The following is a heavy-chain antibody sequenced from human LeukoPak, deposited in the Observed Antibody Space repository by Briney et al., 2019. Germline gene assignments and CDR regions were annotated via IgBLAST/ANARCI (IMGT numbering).Heavy chain of an antibody. CDR2: IYYSGTT. J-gene: IGHJ4*02. CDR3: ARRIHGFWSGYYAH. CDR1: GGSITSNSYY. Sequence: SETLSLTCTVSGGSITSNSYYWAWIRQPPGKGLEWLGSIYYSGTTYYNPSLASRVTISVDTSKNQFSLKLNSVTAADTAVYYCARRIHGFWSGYYAHWGQGTLVTVSS. V-gene: IGHV4-39*01. D-gene: IGHD3-3*01.